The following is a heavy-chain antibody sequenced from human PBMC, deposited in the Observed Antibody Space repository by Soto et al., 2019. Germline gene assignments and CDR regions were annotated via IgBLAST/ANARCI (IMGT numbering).Heavy chain of an antibody. V-gene: IGHV4-59*01. CDR3: ARVGILTGYYKGLGV. J-gene: IGHJ6*02. CDR2: IYFSGST. Sequence: QEHLQESGPGLVKPSETLSLTCTVSGGSISTYYWSWIRQPPGKGLEWIGYIYFSGSTNYNPSLKSRVTISVDTSKNQFSLKLGSVTAADTAVYYCARVGILTGYYKGLGVWGQGTTVTVSS. CDR1: GGSISTYY. D-gene: IGHD3-9*01.